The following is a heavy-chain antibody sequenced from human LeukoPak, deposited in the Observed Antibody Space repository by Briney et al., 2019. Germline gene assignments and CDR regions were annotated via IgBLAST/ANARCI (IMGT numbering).Heavy chain of an antibody. Sequence: SETLSLTCSVSGYSLSSGYYWDWIRPPPGKGLEWIASIYYSGSTYYNPSFKCRGTISVDTSKFQFSLKLSSVTAADTAVYYCARQEESCSSTSCYGDWFDPWGQGTLVTVSS. D-gene: IGHD2-2*01. J-gene: IGHJ5*02. V-gene: IGHV4-38-2*02. CDR3: ARQEESCSSTSCYGDWFDP. CDR1: GYSLSSGYY. CDR2: IYYSGST.